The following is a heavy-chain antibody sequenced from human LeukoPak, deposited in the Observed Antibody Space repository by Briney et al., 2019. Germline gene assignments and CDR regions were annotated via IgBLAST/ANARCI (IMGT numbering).Heavy chain of an antibody. V-gene: IGHV4-39*01. J-gene: IGHJ4*02. D-gene: IGHD3-22*01. Sequence: PSETLSLTCTVSGGSISSSSYYWGWIRQPPGKGLEWIGSIYYSGSTYYNPSLKRRVTISVDTSMNQFSLKLSSVTAADTAVYYCARRQRITMIVVGGAFDYWGQGTLVTVSS. CDR1: GGSISSSSYY. CDR2: IYYSGST. CDR3: ARRQRITMIVVGGAFDY.